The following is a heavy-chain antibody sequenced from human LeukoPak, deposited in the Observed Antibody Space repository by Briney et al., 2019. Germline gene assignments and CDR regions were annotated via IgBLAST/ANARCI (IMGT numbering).Heavy chain of an antibody. Sequence: ASVKVSCKASGYTFNSYDITWVRQAPGQGLEWMGWISAYNGNTNYAQKLQGRVTMTTDTSTSTAYIELRSLRSDDTAVYYCASTPQVGAGWGQGTLVTVSS. J-gene: IGHJ4*02. D-gene: IGHD1-26*01. CDR2: ISAYNGNT. CDR1: GYTFNSYD. CDR3: ASTPQVGAG. V-gene: IGHV1-18*01.